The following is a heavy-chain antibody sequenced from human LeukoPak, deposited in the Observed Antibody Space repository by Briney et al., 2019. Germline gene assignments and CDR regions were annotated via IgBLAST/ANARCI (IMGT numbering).Heavy chain of an antibody. J-gene: IGHJ6*03. CDR2: ISSSSSYI. D-gene: IGHD6-13*01. CDR1: RFTFSSYS. V-gene: IGHV3-21*04. CDR3: ARARIAAAGTRYYYYMDV. Sequence: GGSLRLSCAASRFTFSSYSMNWVRQAPGKGLEWVSSISSSSSYIYYADSVKGRFTISRDNAKDSLYLQMNSLRAEDTAVYYCARARIAAAGTRYYYYMDVWGKGTTVTVSS.